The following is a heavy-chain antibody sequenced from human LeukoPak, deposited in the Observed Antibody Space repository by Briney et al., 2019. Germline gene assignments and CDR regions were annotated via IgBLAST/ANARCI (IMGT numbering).Heavy chain of an antibody. CDR1: GCSFTSYW. CDR3: ARMRGPIVAGDY. J-gene: IGHJ4*02. D-gene: IGHD5-12*01. Sequence: GESLKSSCKGSGCSFTSYWIRWVRQMPVKGLAGMARIDPSDSYTPYSPSFQGHVTISADKSISTAYLQWSSLKASDTAMYYGARMRGPIVAGDYWGQATPVTVSS. CDR2: IDPSDSYT. V-gene: IGHV5-10-1*01.